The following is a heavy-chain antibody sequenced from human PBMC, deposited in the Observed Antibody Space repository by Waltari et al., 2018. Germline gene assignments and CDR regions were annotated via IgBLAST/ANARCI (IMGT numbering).Heavy chain of an antibody. CDR3: ARAPEPAHYYYYMDV. J-gene: IGHJ6*03. CDR1: GYTFTSYD. CDR2: INPNSGNT. Sequence: QVQLVQSGAEVKKPGASVKVSCKASGYTFTSYDINWVRQATGQGLEWMGWINPNSGNTGDAQKFQGRVTMTRNTSISTAYMELSSLRSEDTAVYYCARAPEPAHYYYYMDVWGKGTTVTVSS. V-gene: IGHV1-8*01. D-gene: IGHD1-1*01.